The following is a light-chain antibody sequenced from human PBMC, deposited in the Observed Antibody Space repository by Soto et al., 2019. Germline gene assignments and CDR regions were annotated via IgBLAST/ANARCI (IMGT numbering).Light chain of an antibody. J-gene: IGLJ1*01. CDR1: SSDVGGYNY. CDR3: SSYSSSSTRV. CDR2: EVT. Sequence: QSALTQPASVSGSPGQSITISCTGTSSDVGGYNYVSWYQQHPGRAPRLMVYEVTNRPSGVSNRFSGSKSGNTASLTISGLLAEDQADYYRSSYSSSSTRVFGTGAQLTVL. V-gene: IGLV2-14*01.